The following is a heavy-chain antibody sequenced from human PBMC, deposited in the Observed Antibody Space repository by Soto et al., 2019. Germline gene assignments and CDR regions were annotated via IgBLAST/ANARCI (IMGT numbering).Heavy chain of an antibody. Sequence: EVQLVESGGGLVKPGGSLRLSCAASGFSFSAYSMNWVRQAPGKGLEWVSFISSSSSFIYYADSVKGRFTISRDNAKNSLYLHMNSLRAEDTAVYHCARDINPGGDCSGGSCLPLNWFDPWGQGTLVTVSS. J-gene: IGHJ5*02. D-gene: IGHD2-15*01. CDR3: ARDINPGGDCSGGSCLPLNWFDP. CDR2: ISSSSSFI. V-gene: IGHV3-21*01. CDR1: GFSFSAYS.